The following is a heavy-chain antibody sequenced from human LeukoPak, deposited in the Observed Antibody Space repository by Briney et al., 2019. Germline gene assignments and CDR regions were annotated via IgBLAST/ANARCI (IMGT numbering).Heavy chain of an antibody. V-gene: IGHV4-39*07. CDR3: ARSLGSSGWASDY. CDR2: INHSGST. Sequence: SETLSLTCTVSGGSISSGSYYWSWIRQPPGKWLEWIAEINHSGSTNYNPSIKSRVTISVDTFKNQFYLKLSSVTAADTAVYYCARSLGSSGWASDYWGQRTLVTVSS. CDR1: GGSISSGSYY. D-gene: IGHD6-19*01. J-gene: IGHJ4*02.